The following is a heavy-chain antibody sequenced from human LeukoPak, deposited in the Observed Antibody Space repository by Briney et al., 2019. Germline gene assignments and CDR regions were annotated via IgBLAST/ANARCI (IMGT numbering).Heavy chain of an antibody. CDR1: DVSISSGSYY. V-gene: IGHV4-61*02. Sequence: SXTLSLTCTVSDVSISSGSYYWSWIRQPAGKGLEWIVRIYTSGSTNYNPSLKSRLTISVDTSKNQFSLKLSSVTAADTAVYYCALEGDYWGQGTLVTVSS. J-gene: IGHJ4*02. CDR2: IYTSGST. CDR3: ALEGDY.